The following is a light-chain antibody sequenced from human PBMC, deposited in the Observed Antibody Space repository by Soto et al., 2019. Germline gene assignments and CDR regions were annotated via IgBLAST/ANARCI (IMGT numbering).Light chain of an antibody. V-gene: IGLV2-23*02. J-gene: IGLJ2*01. CDR3: CSYAGSL. CDR2: EVS. CDR1: SSDVGSYNL. Sequence: QSALTQPASVSGSPGQSITISCTGTSSDVGSYNLVSWYQQHPGKAPKLMIYEVSKWPSGVSNRFSGSKSGNTASLTISGLQAEDEADYYCCSYAGSLFGGGTKLTVL.